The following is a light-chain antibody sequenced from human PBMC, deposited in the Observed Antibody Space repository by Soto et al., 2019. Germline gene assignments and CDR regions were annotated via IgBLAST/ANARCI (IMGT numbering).Light chain of an antibody. Sequence: QSALTQPASVSGSPGQSITISCTGTGNDLGGYNYVSWYQQHPGKAPKLLIYDVSYRPSGASNRFSGSKSGNTASLTISGLQAEDEADYYCSSYTTTNTPVVFGGGTKLTVL. V-gene: IGLV2-14*03. J-gene: IGLJ2*01. CDR3: SSYTTTNTPVV. CDR2: DVS. CDR1: GNDLGGYNY.